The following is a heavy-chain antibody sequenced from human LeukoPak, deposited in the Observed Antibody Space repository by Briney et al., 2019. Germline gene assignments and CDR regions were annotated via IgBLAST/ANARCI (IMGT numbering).Heavy chain of an antibody. J-gene: IGHJ2*01. CDR2: ISSSSSTI. CDR1: GVSFSSYS. D-gene: IGHD4-17*01. CDR3: ARTVSTYWYFDL. Sequence: PGGTLRLSCAASGVSFSSYSMNWVRQAPGKGLEWVSYISSSSSTIYYADSVKGRFTISRDNAKNSLYLQMNSLRAEDTAVYYCARTVSTYWYFDLWGRGTLVTVSS. V-gene: IGHV3-48*01.